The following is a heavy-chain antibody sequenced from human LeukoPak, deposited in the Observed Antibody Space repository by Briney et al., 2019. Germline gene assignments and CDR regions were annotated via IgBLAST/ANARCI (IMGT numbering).Heavy chain of an antibody. D-gene: IGHD3-22*01. CDR3: AKSRDSSPHYAFDI. CDR1: GFTFSSYA. CDR2: ISGSGGST. V-gene: IGHV3-23*01. J-gene: IGHJ3*02. Sequence: GGSLRLSCAASGFTFSSYAMSWVRQAPGKGLEWVSGISGSGGSTHYADSVKGRFTISRDNSKNTLYLQMNSLRAADTAVYYCAKSRDSSPHYAFDIWGQGTMVTVSS.